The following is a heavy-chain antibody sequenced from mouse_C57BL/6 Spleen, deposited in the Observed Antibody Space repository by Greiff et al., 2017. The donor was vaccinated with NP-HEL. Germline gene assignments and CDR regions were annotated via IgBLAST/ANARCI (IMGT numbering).Heavy chain of an antibody. V-gene: IGHV5-4*01. J-gene: IGHJ3*01. Sequence: EVQLVESGGGLVKPGGSLKLSCAASGFTFSSYAMSWVRQTREKRLEWVATISDGGSYTYYPDNVKGRFTISRDKAKNNLYLQMSHLKSEDTAMYYCARDGCNDGYFPFAYWGQGTLVTVSA. D-gene: IGHD2-3*01. CDR3: ARDGCNDGYFPFAY. CDR2: ISDGGSYT. CDR1: GFTFSSYA.